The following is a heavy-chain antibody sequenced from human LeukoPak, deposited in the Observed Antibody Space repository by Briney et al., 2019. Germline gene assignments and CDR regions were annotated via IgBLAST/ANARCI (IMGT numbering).Heavy chain of an antibody. CDR3: ARYSSGWTGPAGPLGFDP. CDR1: GGSISSYY. Sequence: PSETLSLTCTVSGGSISSYYWSWIRQPPGKGLEWIGYIYYSGSTNYNPSLKSRVTISVDTSKNQFSLKLSSVTAADTAVYYCARYSSGWTGPAGPLGFDPWGQGTLVTVSS. V-gene: IGHV4-59*01. J-gene: IGHJ5*02. D-gene: IGHD6-19*01. CDR2: IYYSGST.